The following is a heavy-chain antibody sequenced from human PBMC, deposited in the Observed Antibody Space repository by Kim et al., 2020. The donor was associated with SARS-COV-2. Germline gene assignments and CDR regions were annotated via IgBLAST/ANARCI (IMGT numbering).Heavy chain of an antibody. CDR1: GGSITSGGYF. J-gene: IGHJ4*02. CDR2: IQTSGST. CDR3: ACQKTGFDY. V-gene: IGHV4-61*02. Sequence: SETLSLTCAVSGGSITSGGYFWSWIRQPAGKGLEWIGRIQTSGSTNYNPSLKRRVTISLDTAKNQFSLKLKSVTAADTAVYHGACQKTGFDYWGQETLVTLSS.